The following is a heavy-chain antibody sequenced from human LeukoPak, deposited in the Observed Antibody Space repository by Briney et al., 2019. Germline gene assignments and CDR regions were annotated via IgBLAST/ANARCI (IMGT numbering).Heavy chain of an antibody. CDR1: GFTFRSYA. D-gene: IGHD6-19*01. CDR2: ISGRGGST. Sequence: GGSLRLSCAASGFTFRSYAMNWVRQAPGKGLEWVSNISGRGGSTYYADSVKGRFTISRDNSKNTLYLQMNSLRAEDTAVYYCAKSVGGTGDPVDYWGQGTLVIVSA. V-gene: IGHV3-23*01. J-gene: IGHJ4*02. CDR3: AKSVGGTGDPVDY.